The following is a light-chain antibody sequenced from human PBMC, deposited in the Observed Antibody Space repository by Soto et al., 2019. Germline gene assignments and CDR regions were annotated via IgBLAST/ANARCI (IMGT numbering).Light chain of an antibody. CDR2: DAS. J-gene: IGKJ1*01. CDR3: QHLDTNWP. CDR1: HNIAKW. Sequence: IQMTQSPSTLSASVGDSVTITCRASHNIAKWLAWYQQKPGRAPRPLIYDASTLQTGVPSRFSGSGSGTEFTLTITGLRPDDFATYYCQHLDTNWPFGQGTKVDIK. V-gene: IGKV1-5*01.